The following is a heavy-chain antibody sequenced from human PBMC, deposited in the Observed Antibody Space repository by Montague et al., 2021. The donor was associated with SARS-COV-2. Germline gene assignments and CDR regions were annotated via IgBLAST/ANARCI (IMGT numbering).Heavy chain of an antibody. CDR1: GGSISSYY. CDR3: ASQSGSYYNYFDL. CDR2: IYYSGST. D-gene: IGHD1-26*01. V-gene: IGHV4-59*12. J-gene: IGHJ4*02. Sequence: SETLSLTCTVSGGSISSYYWSWIRQPPGKGLEWIGYIYYSGSTNYNPSLKSRVTISVDTSKNRFSLRLSSVTAADTAIYFCASQSGSYYNYFDLWGQGTLVTVSS.